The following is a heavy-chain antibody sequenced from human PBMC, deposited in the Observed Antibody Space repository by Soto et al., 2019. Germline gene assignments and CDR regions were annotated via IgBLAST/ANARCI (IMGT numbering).Heavy chain of an antibody. Sequence: GGSLRLSCAASGFTFSSYEMNWVRQAPGKGLEWLSYISSSGGSIYYADSVKGRFSISRDNAENSLYLQMNSLRAEDTALYYCAREGQYYYGTIDHWGQGTQVTVSS. CDR1: GFTFSSYE. V-gene: IGHV3-48*03. CDR3: AREGQYYYGTIDH. CDR2: ISSSGGSI. D-gene: IGHD3-10*01. J-gene: IGHJ4*02.